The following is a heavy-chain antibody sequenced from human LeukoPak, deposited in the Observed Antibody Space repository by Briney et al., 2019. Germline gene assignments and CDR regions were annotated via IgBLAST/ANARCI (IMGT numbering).Heavy chain of an antibody. CDR3: TRLMEVASGYCSGGTCFLDY. V-gene: IGHV3-73*01. CDR1: GFTFSGSA. CDR2: IRSKANSHAT. J-gene: IGHJ4*02. Sequence: PGGSLRLSCAASGFTFSGSAMHWVRQAPGKGPEWVGRIRSKANSHATAYAASVRGRFTISRDDSKNTTYVQMNSLNTEDTAVYYCTRLMEVASGYCSGGTCFLDYWGQGTLVTVSS. D-gene: IGHD2-15*01.